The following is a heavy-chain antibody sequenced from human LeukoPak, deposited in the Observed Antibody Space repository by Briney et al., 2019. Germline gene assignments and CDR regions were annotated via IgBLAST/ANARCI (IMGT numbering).Heavy chain of an antibody. Sequence: ASVKVSCKASGYTFTTHDINWVRQATGQGLGWLGWMSPNSGDTGYAQKFQGRVTMTSDSSIGTAYMELSSLRSEDTAIYYCVRTPPNWGFDYWGQGTLVTVSS. CDR2: MSPNSGDT. V-gene: IGHV1-8*01. D-gene: IGHD7-27*01. CDR1: GYTFTTHD. CDR3: VRTPPNWGFDY. J-gene: IGHJ4*02.